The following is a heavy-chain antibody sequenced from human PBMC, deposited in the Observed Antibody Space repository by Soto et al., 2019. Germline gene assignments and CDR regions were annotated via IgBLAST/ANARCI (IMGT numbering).Heavy chain of an antibody. V-gene: IGHV4-4*07. CDR3: ARDRTVDYVDYYFDY. Sequence: SETLSLTCTVSDGSIYTYYWSWIRQPAGKGLEWIGRIYTNGSTNSKPSLRSRLTMSVDRSKHQLSLKLSSVTAADTAVYYCARDRTVDYVDYYFDYWGRGTLVTVSS. J-gene: IGHJ4*02. D-gene: IGHD4-17*01. CDR2: IYTNGST. CDR1: DGSIYTYY.